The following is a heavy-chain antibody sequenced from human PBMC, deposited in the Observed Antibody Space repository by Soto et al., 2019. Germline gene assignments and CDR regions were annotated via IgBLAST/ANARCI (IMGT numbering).Heavy chain of an antibody. J-gene: IGHJ6*02. V-gene: IGHV3-33*01. Sequence: PGGSLRLSCAASGFTFSSYGMHWVRQAPGKGLEWVAVIWYDGSNKYYADSVKGRFTISRDNSKNTLYPQMNSLRAEDTAVYYCAREWNYYYYYGMDVWGQGTTVTVSS. CDR3: AREWNYYYYYGMDV. CDR2: IWYDGSNK. CDR1: GFTFSSYG.